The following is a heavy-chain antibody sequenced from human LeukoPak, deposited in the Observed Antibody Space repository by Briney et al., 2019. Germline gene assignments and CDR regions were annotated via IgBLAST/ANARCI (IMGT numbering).Heavy chain of an antibody. D-gene: IGHD4-17*01. CDR1: GFTFSDYS. J-gene: IGHJ3*02. CDR3: ASTVTTDAFDI. Sequence: GGSLRLSCAASGFTFSDYSMNWVRQAPGKGLEWVSSISSSSSYIYYADSVKGRFTISRDNAKNSLYLQMNSLRAEDTAVYYCASTVTTDAFDIWGQGTMVTVSS. CDR2: ISSSSSYI. V-gene: IGHV3-21*01.